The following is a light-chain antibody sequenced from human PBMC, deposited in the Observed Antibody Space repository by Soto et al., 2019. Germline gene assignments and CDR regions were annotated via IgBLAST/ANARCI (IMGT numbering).Light chain of an antibody. CDR3: QQRSNWPPNT. CDR1: QSVSSY. Sequence: EIVLTQSPATLSLSPGERATLSCRASQSVSSYLAWYQQKPGQAPRLLIYDASNRATGIPARFSGSGSGTDFTLTISSLEPEDFAVYYCQQRSNWPPNTFGQGTKVEIX. J-gene: IGKJ1*01. V-gene: IGKV3-11*01. CDR2: DAS.